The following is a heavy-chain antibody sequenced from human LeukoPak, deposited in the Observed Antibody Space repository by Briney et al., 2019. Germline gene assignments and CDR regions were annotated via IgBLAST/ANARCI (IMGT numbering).Heavy chain of an antibody. CDR3: ARAPRDSSSSNYMRRFDY. CDR2: SYHSGST. CDR1: GYSISSDNY. J-gene: IGHJ4*02. V-gene: IGHV4-38-2*01. Sequence: SETLSLTCAVSGYSISSDNYWVWIRQPPGQGLEWTGGSYHSGSTYYNPSLKSRVTMSVDTSKNLFSLKLSSVTAADTAVYYCARAPRDSSSSNYMRRFDYWGQGTLVTVSS. D-gene: IGHD3-22*01.